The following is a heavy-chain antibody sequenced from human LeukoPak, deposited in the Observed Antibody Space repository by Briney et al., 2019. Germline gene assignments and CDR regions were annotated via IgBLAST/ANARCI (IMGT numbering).Heavy chain of an antibody. CDR2: IYYSGST. CDR3: AREGGSYLIDY. J-gene: IGHJ4*02. V-gene: IGHV4-30-4*08. Sequence: SQTLSLTCTVSGGSISSGDYYWSWIRQPPGKGLDWIGYIYYSGSTYYNPSLKSRVTISVDTSKNQFSLKLSSVTAADTAVYYCAREGGSYLIDYWGQGTLVTVSS. CDR1: GGSISSGDYY. D-gene: IGHD1-26*01.